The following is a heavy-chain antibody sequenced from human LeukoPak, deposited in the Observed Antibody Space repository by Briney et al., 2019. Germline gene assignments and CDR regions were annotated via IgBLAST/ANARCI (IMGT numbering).Heavy chain of an antibody. Sequence: TGGSLGLSCSASGFTFSIYTMHWVRQAPGKGLEYVSAISSNGGSTYYADSVKGRFTISRDNSKNTLYLQVSSLRAEDTAVYYCVKADYYDTSNYYYRYFQYWGQGTLVTVSS. V-gene: IGHV3-64D*09. J-gene: IGHJ1*01. CDR3: VKADYYDTSNYYYRYFQY. CDR1: GFTFSIYT. D-gene: IGHD3-22*01. CDR2: ISSNGGST.